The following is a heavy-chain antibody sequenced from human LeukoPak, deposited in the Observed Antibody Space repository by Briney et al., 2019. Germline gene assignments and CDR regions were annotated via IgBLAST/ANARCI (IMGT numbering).Heavy chain of an antibody. CDR2: IIPIFGTA. CDR1: GGTFSSYA. CDR3: ARGVVPAAMRGYFDY. J-gene: IGHJ4*02. D-gene: IGHD2-2*01. Sequence: SVKVSCKASGGTFSSYAISWVRQAPGQGLEWMGGIIPIFGTANYAQKFQGRVTITADESTSTAYMELSSLRSEDSAVYYCARGVVPAAMRGYFDYWGQGTLVTVSS. V-gene: IGHV1-69*01.